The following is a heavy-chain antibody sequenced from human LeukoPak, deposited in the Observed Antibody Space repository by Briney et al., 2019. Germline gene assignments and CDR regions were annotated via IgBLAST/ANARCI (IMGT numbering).Heavy chain of an antibody. CDR2: IYYTGNT. V-gene: IGHV4-59*08. CDR3: ARRAGDTSGYYPV. J-gene: IGHJ4*02. D-gene: IGHD3-22*01. Sequence: SETLSLTCTVSGGSINSYYCSWIRQPPGEGLGWIGYIYYTGNTDYNPSLKSRITISIDTSEKHFSLKLSSVTAADTAVYYCARRAGDTSGYYPVWGQGILVTVSS. CDR1: GGSINSYY.